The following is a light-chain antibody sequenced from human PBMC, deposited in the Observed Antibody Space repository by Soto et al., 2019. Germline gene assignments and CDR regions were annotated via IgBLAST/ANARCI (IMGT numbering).Light chain of an antibody. CDR3: QHYGNSPT. CDR1: QSVSSN. CDR2: GAS. J-gene: IGKJ1*01. Sequence: EIVMTQSPATLSVSPGERATLSCRASQSVSSNLAWYQQKPGQAPRLLIYGASTRATGIPARFSGSGSGTEFTLTISSLQSEDFAVYWCQHYGNSPTFGQGTKVQLK. V-gene: IGKV3-15*01.